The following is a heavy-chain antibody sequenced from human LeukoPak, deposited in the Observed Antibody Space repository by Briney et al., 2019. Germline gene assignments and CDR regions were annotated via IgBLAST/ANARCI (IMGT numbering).Heavy chain of an antibody. Sequence: ASVKVSCKASGYTFTGYYMHWVRQAPGQGLEWRGWINPNSGGTNYAQKFQGWVTMTRDTSISTAYMELSRLRSDDTAVYYCAREDYSNSFDYWGQGTLVTVSS. CDR1: GYTFTGYY. CDR2: INPNSGGT. J-gene: IGHJ4*02. CDR3: AREDYSNSFDY. D-gene: IGHD4-11*01. V-gene: IGHV1-2*04.